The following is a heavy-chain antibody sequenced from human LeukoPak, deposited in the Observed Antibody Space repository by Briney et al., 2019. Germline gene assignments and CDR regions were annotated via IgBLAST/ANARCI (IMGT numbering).Heavy chain of an antibody. CDR2: IYYSGST. Sequence: NPSETLSLTCTVSGRPISSYYWSWIRQPPGKGLEWIGYIYYSGSTNYNPSLKSRVIISVDTSKNQFSLKLSSVTAADTAVYYCARVEEGYGSGRRENYYYYYMDVWGKGTTVTISS. D-gene: IGHD3-10*01. CDR1: GRPISSYY. J-gene: IGHJ6*03. V-gene: IGHV4-59*01. CDR3: ARVEEGYGSGRRENYYYYYMDV.